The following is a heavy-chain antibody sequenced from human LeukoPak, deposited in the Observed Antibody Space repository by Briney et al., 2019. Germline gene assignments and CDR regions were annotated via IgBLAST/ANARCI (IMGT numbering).Heavy chain of an antibody. D-gene: IGHD2/OR15-2a*01. CDR3: ARVAVIYYYYMEV. CDR1: GFTFSSYS. J-gene: IGHJ6*03. V-gene: IGHV3-21*01. CDR2: VSSSGTFI. Sequence: GGSLRLSCAGSGFTFSSYSMNWVRQAPGKGLEWVSSVSSSGTFIYYADSVKGRFTISRDNAKNSMFLQMNSLRAEDTAVYYCARVAVIYYYYMEVWGKGTTVTVSS.